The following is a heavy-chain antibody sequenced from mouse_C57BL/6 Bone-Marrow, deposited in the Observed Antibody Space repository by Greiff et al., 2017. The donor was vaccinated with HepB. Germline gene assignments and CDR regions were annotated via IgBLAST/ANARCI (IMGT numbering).Heavy chain of an antibody. CDR3: ARNSHPRGSSFYFDY. CDR1: GFSLTSYG. J-gene: IGHJ2*01. D-gene: IGHD1-1*01. CDR2: IWSGGST. Sequence: VQLQQSGPGLVQPSQCLSITCTVSGFSLTSYGVHWVRQSPGKGLEWLGVIWSGGSTDYNAAFISRLSISKDNSKSQVFFKMNSLQADDTAIYYCARNSHPRGSSFYFDYWGQGTTLTVSS. V-gene: IGHV2-2*01.